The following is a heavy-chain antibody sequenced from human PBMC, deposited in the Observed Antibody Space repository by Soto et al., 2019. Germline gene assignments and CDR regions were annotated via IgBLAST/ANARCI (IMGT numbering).Heavy chain of an antibody. CDR2: ISASGSST. V-gene: IGHV3-23*01. Sequence: PGGSLRLSCAGSGFTFSNYVMTWVRQAPGKGLEWVSGISASGSSTYYADSVKGRFTISRDNSKNTLYLQMNSLRAEDTAVFYCAKDLYYHDSSSYSAQPAGLHWGRATLVTVSS. CDR1: GFTFSNYV. J-gene: IGHJ4*02. CDR3: AKDLYYHDSSSYSAQPAGLH. D-gene: IGHD3-22*01.